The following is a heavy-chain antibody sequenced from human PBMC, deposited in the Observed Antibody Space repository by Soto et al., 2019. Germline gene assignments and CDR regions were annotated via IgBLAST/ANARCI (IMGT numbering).Heavy chain of an antibody. CDR2: ITGSGSAI. Sequence: QVQLVESGGTLVKPGGSLRLSCAASGFTFTDYYMTWIRQAPGKGLEWVSYITGSGSAIYYADSVKGRFTISRDNAKNSLYLQMNSLRAEDTAMYYCASQPLGRFPYYYGMDVWGQGTTVTVSS. D-gene: IGHD3-3*01. J-gene: IGHJ6*02. V-gene: IGHV3-11*01. CDR3: ASQPLGRFPYYYGMDV. CDR1: GFTFTDYY.